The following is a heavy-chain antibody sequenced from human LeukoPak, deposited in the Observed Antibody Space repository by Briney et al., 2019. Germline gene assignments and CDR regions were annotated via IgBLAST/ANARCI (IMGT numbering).Heavy chain of an antibody. CDR2: IYYSGST. J-gene: IGHJ3*02. Sequence: PSETLSLTCTVSGCSISSHYWSWIRQPPGKGLEWIGYIYYSGSTNYNPSLKSRVTISVDTSKNQFSLKLSSVTAADTAVYYCARRRPDYYDSSGYPGGAFDIWGQGTMVTVSS. CDR1: GCSISSHY. V-gene: IGHV4-59*11. CDR3: ARRRPDYYDSSGYPGGAFDI. D-gene: IGHD3-22*01.